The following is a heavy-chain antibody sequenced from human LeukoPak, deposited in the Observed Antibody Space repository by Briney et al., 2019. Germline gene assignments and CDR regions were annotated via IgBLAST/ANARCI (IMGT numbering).Heavy chain of an antibody. CDR1: GGSISSYY. CDR2: IYYSGST. V-gene: IGHV4-59*01. CDR3: ARGGLWFGELPPDY. D-gene: IGHD3-10*01. J-gene: IGHJ4*02. Sequence: SETLFLTCTVPGGSISSYYWSWIRQPPGKGLEWIGYIYYSGSTNYNPSLKSRVTISVDTSKNQCSLKLSYVTAADTAVYYWARGGLWFGELPPDYRGQGTLVTGSS.